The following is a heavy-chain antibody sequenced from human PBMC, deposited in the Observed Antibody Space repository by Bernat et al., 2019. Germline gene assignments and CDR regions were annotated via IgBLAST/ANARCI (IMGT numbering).Heavy chain of an antibody. J-gene: IGHJ4*02. CDR2: ISTSSTYI. Sequence: EVQLVESGGGLVKSGGSLRLSCAASGFTFSSYTMNWVRQAPGKGLDWVSSISTSSTYIYYADSMKGRFTISRDNAKNSLYLQMNSLRAEDTAVYYCARAMAGGYSSTKRPTYFYFDYWGQGTLVTVPS. D-gene: IGHD6-13*01. V-gene: IGHV3-21*01. CDR3: ARAMAGGYSSTKRPTYFYFDY. CDR1: GFTFSSYT.